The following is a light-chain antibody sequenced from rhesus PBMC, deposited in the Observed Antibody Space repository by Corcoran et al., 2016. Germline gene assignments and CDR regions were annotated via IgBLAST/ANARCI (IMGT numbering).Light chain of an antibody. CDR3: QHSYGTPLT. Sequence: DIQMTQSPSSLSASVGDRVTITCRASENVNNYLNWYQQKPGKAPKLLIYKASTLQSGVPSRFSGSGSGTDYTFTISSLRHEDVETYYFQHSYGTPLTFGEGTKVELE. V-gene: IGKV1-74*01. J-gene: IGKJ4*01. CDR2: KAS. CDR1: ENVNNY.